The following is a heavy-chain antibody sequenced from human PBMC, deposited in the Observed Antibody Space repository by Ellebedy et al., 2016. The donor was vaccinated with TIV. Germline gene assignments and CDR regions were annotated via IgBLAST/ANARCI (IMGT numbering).Heavy chain of an antibody. CDR2: ISSSSSYI. D-gene: IGHD5-12*01. V-gene: IGHV3-21*01. J-gene: IGHJ4*02. CDR1: GFTFSSYS. Sequence: PGGSLRLSCAASGFTFSSYSMNWVRQAPGKGLEWVSSISSSSSYIYYADSVKGRFTISRDNAKNSLYLQMNSLRAEDTAVYYCARDYRDIVATRLGYNFDYWGQGTLVTVSS. CDR3: ARDYRDIVATRLGYNFDY.